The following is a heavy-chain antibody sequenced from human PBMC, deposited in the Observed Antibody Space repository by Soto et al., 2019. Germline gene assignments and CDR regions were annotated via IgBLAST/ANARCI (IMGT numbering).Heavy chain of an antibody. CDR1: GGSISSGDYY. J-gene: IGHJ4*02. CDR3: ARRSDGSSWAIDY. D-gene: IGHD6-13*01. Sequence: PSETLSLTCTVSGGSISSGDYYWSWIRQPPGKGLEWIGYIFYSGTTYYNPSLESRVTISVDTSKNQFSLKLSSVTAADTAVYYCARRSDGSSWAIDYWGQGTLVTVSS. CDR2: IFYSGTT. V-gene: IGHV4-30-4*08.